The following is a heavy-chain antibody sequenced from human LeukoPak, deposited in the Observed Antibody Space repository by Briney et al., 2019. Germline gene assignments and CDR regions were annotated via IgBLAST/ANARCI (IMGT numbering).Heavy chain of an antibody. CDR3: TSDIVVVAAATEPAFDI. D-gene: IGHD2-15*01. J-gene: IGHJ3*02. CDR1: GFTFSGSA. CDR2: IRSKINSYAT. V-gene: IGHV3-73*01. Sequence: GGSLRLSCAASGFTFSGSAMHWVRQASGKGLEWVGRIRSKINSYATAYAASMKGRFTISRDDSKNTVYLQMNSLKTEDTAVYYCTSDIVVVAAATEPAFDIWGQGTMVTVSS.